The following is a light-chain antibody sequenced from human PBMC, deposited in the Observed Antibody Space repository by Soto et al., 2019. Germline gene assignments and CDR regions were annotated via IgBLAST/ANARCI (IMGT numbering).Light chain of an antibody. Sequence: EIVLTQSPGTLSLSPGGGATLSCRASQSSSSSYLAWYQQKPGLAPRLLIYGTSSRAPGIPDRFTGSGSGTDFTLTISRLEPEDFAVYYCQQYGSSSWTFGQGTKVDIK. CDR2: GTS. J-gene: IGKJ1*01. CDR1: QSSSSSY. CDR3: QQYGSSSWT. V-gene: IGKV3-20*01.